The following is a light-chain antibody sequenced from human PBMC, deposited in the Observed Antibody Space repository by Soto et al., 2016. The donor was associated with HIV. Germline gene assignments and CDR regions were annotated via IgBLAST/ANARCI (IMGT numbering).Light chain of an antibody. CDR3: QVWDSTTML. CDR1: NIGRNT. V-gene: IGLV3-21*03. J-gene: IGLJ3*02. Sequence: SYELTQPPSVSVAPGKTARITCGGDNIGRNTVHWYQQKPGQAPVLVVYDDSDRPSGIPERFSGSKSGNTATLTINRVEAGDEADYFCQVWDSTTMLFGGGTKLTVL. CDR2: DDS.